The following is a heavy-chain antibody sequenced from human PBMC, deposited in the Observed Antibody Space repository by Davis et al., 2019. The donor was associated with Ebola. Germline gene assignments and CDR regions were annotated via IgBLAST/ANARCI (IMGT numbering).Heavy chain of an antibody. CDR3: ARGYDFWSGNNYYYGMDV. Sequence: GESLKISCKGSGYSFTSYWIGWVRQMPGKGLEWMGRIDPSDSYTNYSPSFQGHVTISADKSISTAYLQWSSLKASDTAMYYCARGYDFWSGNNYYYGMDVWGQGTTVTVSS. CDR2: IDPSDSYT. D-gene: IGHD3-3*01. V-gene: IGHV5-10-1*01. CDR1: GYSFTSYW. J-gene: IGHJ6*02.